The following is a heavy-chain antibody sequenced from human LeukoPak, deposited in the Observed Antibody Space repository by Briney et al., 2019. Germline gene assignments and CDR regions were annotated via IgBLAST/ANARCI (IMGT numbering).Heavy chain of an antibody. J-gene: IGHJ4*02. CDR3: ARHSSYYGNFDY. CDR2: FYTSGSA. V-gene: IGHV4-61*02. Sequence: SQTLSLNCTVSGGSISSGSYYWSWIRQPAGKGLEWIGRFYTSGSANYNPSLNSRVTISVDTSKNQFSLKLSSVTAADTAVYYCARHSSYYGNFDYWGQGTLVTVSS. CDR1: GGSISSGSYY. D-gene: IGHD3-10*01.